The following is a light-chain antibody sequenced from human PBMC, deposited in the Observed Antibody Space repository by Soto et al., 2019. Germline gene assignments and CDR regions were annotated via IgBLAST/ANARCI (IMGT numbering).Light chain of an antibody. CDR1: SSDVGGYNY. CDR2: DVS. V-gene: IGLV2-14*01. J-gene: IGLJ1*01. Sequence: QSALTQPASVSGSPGQSITISCTGTSSDVGGYNYVSLYQQHPGKAPKLMIYDVSNRPSGVSNRFSGFKSGNTASLTISGLQAEDDADYYCSSYTSSSTLYVFGTGTKLTVL. CDR3: SSYTSSSTLYV.